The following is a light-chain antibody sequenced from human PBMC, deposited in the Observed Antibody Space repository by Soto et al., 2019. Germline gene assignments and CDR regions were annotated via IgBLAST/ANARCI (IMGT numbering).Light chain of an antibody. V-gene: IGKV1-33*01. CDR1: QDISNY. J-gene: IGKJ5*01. CDR3: QQYDNLIT. CDR2: DPS. Sequence: DIQMTQSPSSLSASVGDRVTITCQASQDISNYLNWYQQKPGKAPKLLIYDPSNLETGVPSRFSGSGSGTDFTFTISSLQPEDIATYYCQQYDNLITFGKGTRLEIK.